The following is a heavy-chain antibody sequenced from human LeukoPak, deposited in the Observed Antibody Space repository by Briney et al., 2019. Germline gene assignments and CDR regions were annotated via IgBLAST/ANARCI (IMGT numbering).Heavy chain of an antibody. CDR3: ARGNIRIDY. CDR2: IYYSGST. J-gene: IGHJ4*02. Sequence: PSETLSLTCTVSGGSISSYYWSWIRQPPGKGLEWIGYIYYSGSTNYNPSLKSRVTISVDTSKNQFSLKLSSVTAADTAVYYCARGNIRIDYWGQGTLVTVSS. V-gene: IGHV4-59*01. CDR1: GGSISSYY. D-gene: IGHD2/OR15-2a*01.